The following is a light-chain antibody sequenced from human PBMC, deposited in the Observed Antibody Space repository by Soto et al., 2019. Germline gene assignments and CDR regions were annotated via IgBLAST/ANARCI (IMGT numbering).Light chain of an antibody. J-gene: IGLJ3*02. CDR1: SSDVGGYNY. CDR3: SSYAGSNLWV. V-gene: IGLV2-8*01. CDR2: EVS. Sequence: QSALTQPPSASGSPGQSVTISCTGNSSDVGGYNYVSWYQQHPGKAPKLMIYEVSKRPSGVPDRFSGSKSGNTASLTVSGLQAEDEAEYYCSSYAGSNLWVFGGGTKLTVL.